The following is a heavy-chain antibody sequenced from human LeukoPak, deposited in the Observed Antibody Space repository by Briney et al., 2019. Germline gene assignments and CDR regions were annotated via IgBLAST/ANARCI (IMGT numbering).Heavy chain of an antibody. Sequence: SQTLSLTCTVSGGSISSGGYYWSWIRQHPGKGLEWIGYIYYSGSTYYNPSLKSRVTISVDTSKNQFSLKLSSVTAADTAVYYCARDSTVVVAGEPLYYYGMDVWGQGTTVTVSS. CDR2: IYYSGST. V-gene: IGHV4-31*03. J-gene: IGHJ6*02. CDR3: ARDSTVVVAGEPLYYYGMDV. CDR1: GGSISSGGYY. D-gene: IGHD2-15*01.